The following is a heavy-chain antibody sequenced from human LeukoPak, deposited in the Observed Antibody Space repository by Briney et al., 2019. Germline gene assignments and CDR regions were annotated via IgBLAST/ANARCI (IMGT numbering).Heavy chain of an antibody. J-gene: IGHJ3*02. Sequence: SETLSLTCTVSGGSVSSGSYYWSWIRQPPGKGLEWIGYIYYSGSTNYNPSLKSRVTISVDTSKNQFSLKLSSVTAADTAVYYCARGSYYDSSARQAFDIWGQGTMVTVSS. CDR2: IYYSGST. V-gene: IGHV4-61*01. CDR1: GGSVSSGSYY. D-gene: IGHD3-22*01. CDR3: ARGSYYDSSARQAFDI.